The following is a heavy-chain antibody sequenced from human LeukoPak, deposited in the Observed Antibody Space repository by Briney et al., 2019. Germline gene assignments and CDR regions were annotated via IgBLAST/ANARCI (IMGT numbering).Heavy chain of an antibody. CDR3: ARDSYYGSGSYYKDY. V-gene: IGHV3-66*01. CDR1: GFTVSSNY. CDR2: IYSGGST. D-gene: IGHD3-10*01. Sequence: PGGSLRLSCAASGFTVSSNYMSWVRQAPGKGLEWVSVIYSGGSTYYADSVKGRFTISRDNSKNTLYLQMNSLRAEDTAVYYCARDSYYGSGSYYKDYWGQGTLVTVSS. J-gene: IGHJ4*02.